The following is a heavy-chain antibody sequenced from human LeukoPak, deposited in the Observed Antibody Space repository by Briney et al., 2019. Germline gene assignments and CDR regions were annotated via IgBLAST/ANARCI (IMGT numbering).Heavy chain of an antibody. Sequence: GSLRLSCAASGFTFSSYSMNWVRQAPGKGLEWVSSISSSSSYIYYADSVKGRFTIPRDNAKNSLYLQKNSLRAEDTAVYYCASAEMATVDYWGQGTLVTVSS. D-gene: IGHD5-24*01. V-gene: IGHV3-21*01. CDR2: ISSSSSYI. CDR3: ASAEMATVDY. CDR1: GFTFSSYS. J-gene: IGHJ4*02.